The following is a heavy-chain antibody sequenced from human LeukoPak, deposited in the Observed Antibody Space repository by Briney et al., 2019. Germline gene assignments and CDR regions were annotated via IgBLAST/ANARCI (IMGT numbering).Heavy chain of an antibody. J-gene: IGHJ4*02. CDR2: INWDGDGT. D-gene: IGHD2-15*01. Sequence: PGGSLTLSCAASGFVFDNYGMHWVRQAPGKGLEWVSGINWDGDGTAYADSVKGRFTTSRDNAKNSLYLQTKSLRAEDTAFYYCVRGNTPYYFDYWGQGTLVTVSP. CDR3: VRGNTPYYFDY. V-gene: IGHV3-20*04. CDR1: GFVFDNYG.